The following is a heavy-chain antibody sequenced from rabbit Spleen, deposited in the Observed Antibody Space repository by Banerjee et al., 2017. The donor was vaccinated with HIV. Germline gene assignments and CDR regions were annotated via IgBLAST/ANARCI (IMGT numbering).Heavy chain of an antibody. Sequence: QEQLVEYGGDLVQPEGSLTLTCTASGFSFSGDSFSGDSYMCWVRQAPGKGLEWIVCIDTGSSGFTYYASWAKGRFTISKTSSTTVTLQMTSLTAADTATYFCARDLTGVIGWNFGWWGPGTLVTVS. CDR3: ARDLTGVIGWNFGW. V-gene: IGHV1S45*01. CDR2: IDTGSSGFT. J-gene: IGHJ4*01. CDR1: GFSFSGDSF. D-gene: IGHD1-1*01.